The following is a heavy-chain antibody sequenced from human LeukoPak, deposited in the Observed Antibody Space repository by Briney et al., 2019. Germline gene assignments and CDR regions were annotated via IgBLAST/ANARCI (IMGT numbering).Heavy chain of an antibody. CDR3: ARDRLGLSTLVE. Sequence: SSETLSLTCTVSGGSISSYYWSWIRQPAGKGLEWIGRIYTSGSTNYNPSVKGRVTISVDSSKNQFSLKLSSVTAADTAVYYCARDRLGLSTLVEWGQGTLVTVSS. V-gene: IGHV4-4*07. J-gene: IGHJ4*02. D-gene: IGHD2/OR15-2a*01. CDR2: IYTSGST. CDR1: GGSISSYY.